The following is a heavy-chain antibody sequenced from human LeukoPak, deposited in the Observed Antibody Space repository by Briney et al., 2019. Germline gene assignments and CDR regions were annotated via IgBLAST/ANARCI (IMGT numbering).Heavy chain of an antibody. CDR3: ARGFLEWVEDDAFDI. J-gene: IGHJ3*02. Sequence: GGSLRLSCAASGFTFSNYSMNWVRQAPGKGLEWVSSISSSSSYIYYADSVKGRFTISRDNAKNSLYLQMNSLRAEDTAVYYCARGFLEWVEDDAFDIWGQGTMVTVSS. CDR1: GFTFSNYS. CDR2: ISSSSSYI. V-gene: IGHV3-21*01. D-gene: IGHD3-3*01.